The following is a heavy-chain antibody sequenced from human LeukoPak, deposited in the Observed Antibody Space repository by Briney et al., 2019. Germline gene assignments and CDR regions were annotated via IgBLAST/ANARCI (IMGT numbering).Heavy chain of an antibody. V-gene: IGHV3-21*01. J-gene: IGHJ5*02. CDR2: ISSSSSYI. CDR1: GFTFSSYS. CDR3: ARDLTVAGTPNWFDP. Sequence: GGSLRLSCAASGFTFSSYSMNWVRQAPGKGLEWVSSISSSSSYIYYADSVKGRFTISRDNAKNPLYLQMNSLRAEDTAVYYCARDLTVAGTPNWFDPWGQGTLVTVSS. D-gene: IGHD6-19*01.